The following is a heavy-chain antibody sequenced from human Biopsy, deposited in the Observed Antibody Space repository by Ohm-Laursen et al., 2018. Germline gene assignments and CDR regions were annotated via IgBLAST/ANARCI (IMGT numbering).Heavy chain of an antibody. J-gene: IGHJ4*02. D-gene: IGHD1-1*01. CDR3: AADINVWNVNY. Sequence: SVKVSCKVSVYTLTELSMHWVRQAPGKGLEWMGGFAPENGKTVYTQNFQARVSMTEDTSTDTAYMELRSLRSEDTAVYYCAADINVWNVNYWGQGTQVTVSS. CDR1: VYTLTELS. CDR2: FAPENGKT. V-gene: IGHV1-24*01.